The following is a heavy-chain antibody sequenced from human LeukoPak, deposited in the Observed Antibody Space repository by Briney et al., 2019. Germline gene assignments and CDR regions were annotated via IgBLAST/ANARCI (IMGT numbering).Heavy chain of an antibody. J-gene: IGHJ6*03. Sequence: SSGTLSLTCTVSGASINSGSFYWVWIRQTAGKGLEWIGRLYTSGSTKINPSLRSRVSVSADTSKKQFSLNLTSATAADTAVYFCAREGYSQGYYMDVWGKGTTVTVSS. V-gene: IGHV4-61*02. CDR2: LYTSGST. CDR1: GASINSGSFY. CDR3: AREGYSQGYYMDV. D-gene: IGHD5-24*01.